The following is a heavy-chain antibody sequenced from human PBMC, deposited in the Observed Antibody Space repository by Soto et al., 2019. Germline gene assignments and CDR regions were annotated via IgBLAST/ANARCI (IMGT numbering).Heavy chain of an antibody. CDR3: ARDRNYDYVWGSQRYYYGMDV. CDR2: IKQDGSEK. CDR1: GFTFSSYW. Sequence: EVQLVESGGGLVQPGGSLRLSCAASGFTFSSYWMSWVRQAPGKGLEWVANIKQDGSEKYYVDSVKGRFTISRDNAKNSLYLQMNSLRAEDTAVYYCARDRNYDYVWGSQRYYYGMDVWGQGTTVTVSS. J-gene: IGHJ6*02. D-gene: IGHD3-16*01. V-gene: IGHV3-7*01.